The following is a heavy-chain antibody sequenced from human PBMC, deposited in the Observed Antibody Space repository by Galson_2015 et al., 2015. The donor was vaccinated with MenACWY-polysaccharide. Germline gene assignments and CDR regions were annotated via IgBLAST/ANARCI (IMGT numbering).Heavy chain of an antibody. CDR3: ARAGIRDVVPTARFSPAPDY. V-gene: IGHV3-30*03. CDR2: ITYDGSDQ. J-gene: IGHJ4*02. D-gene: IGHD3-3*01. CDR1: GFTFSSYG. Sequence: SLRLSCAASGFTFSSYGMHWVRQAPGKGLEWVTYITYDGSDQNYARSVKGRFTISRDNSKSMLYLQMDSLRAEDTAVYHCARAGIRDVVPTARFSPAPDYWGQGTLVTVSS.